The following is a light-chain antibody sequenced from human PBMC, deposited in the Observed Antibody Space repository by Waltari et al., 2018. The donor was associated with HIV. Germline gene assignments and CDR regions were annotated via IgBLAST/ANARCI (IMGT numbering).Light chain of an antibody. Sequence: QSVLTQPPSAPGTPGQRVTVACSGSNSTIGSNTVNWYKQVPGTAPKLLIYNNYERPSGVPDRFSGSKSGSSASLAISGLQSEDDGDYYCAAWDGSLLGVLFGGGTKLTVL. V-gene: IGLV1-44*01. CDR2: NNY. CDR3: AAWDGSLLGVL. J-gene: IGLJ2*01. CDR1: NSTIGSNT.